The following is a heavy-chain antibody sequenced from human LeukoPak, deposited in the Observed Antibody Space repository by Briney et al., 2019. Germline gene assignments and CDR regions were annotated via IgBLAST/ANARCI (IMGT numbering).Heavy chain of an antibody. CDR2: IDHSGST. D-gene: IGHD3/OR15-3a*01. V-gene: IGHV4-34*01. J-gene: IGHJ3*02. CDR1: GGSFSGYY. Sequence: SETLSLTCAVYGGSFSGYYWSWIRQPPGKGLEWIGEIDHSGSTNYNPSLKSRVTISVDTSKNQFSLKLSSVTAADTAVYYCARDYAFDIWGQGTMVTVSS. CDR3: ARDYAFDI.